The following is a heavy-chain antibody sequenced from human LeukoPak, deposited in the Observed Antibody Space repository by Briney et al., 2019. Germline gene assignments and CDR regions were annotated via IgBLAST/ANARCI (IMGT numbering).Heavy chain of an antibody. D-gene: IGHD2-15*01. Sequence: GGTLRLSCAASGFTLSSYAMSWVRQAPGKGLEWVSAISDTGNTYHADSVKGRFTISRDSSKNTLFLQMNRLRPEDAAVYYCAKAPVTTCRGAFCYPFDYWGLGTLVTVSS. V-gene: IGHV3-23*01. J-gene: IGHJ4*02. CDR2: ISDTGNT. CDR1: GFTLSSYA. CDR3: AKAPVTTCRGAFCYPFDY.